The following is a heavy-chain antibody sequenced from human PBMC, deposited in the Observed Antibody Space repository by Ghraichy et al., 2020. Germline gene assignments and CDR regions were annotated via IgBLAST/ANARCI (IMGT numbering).Heavy chain of an antibody. CDR1: GGSFSGYY. CDR2: INHSGST. D-gene: IGHD6-6*01. CDR3: ARGRAIKIAARLSFVDY. Sequence: SETLSLTCAVYGGSFSGYYWSWIRQPPGKGLEWIGEINHSGSTNYNPSLKSRVTISVDTSKNQFSLKLSSVTAADTAVYYCARGRAIKIAARLSFVDYWGQGTLVTVSS. V-gene: IGHV4-34*01. J-gene: IGHJ4*02.